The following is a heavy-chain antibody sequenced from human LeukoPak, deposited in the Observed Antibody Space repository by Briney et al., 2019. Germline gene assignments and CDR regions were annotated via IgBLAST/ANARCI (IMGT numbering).Heavy chain of an antibody. CDR3: AREAAGYYYYMDV. V-gene: IGHV3-48*03. CDR1: GFSFSVYE. J-gene: IGHJ6*03. Sequence: GGSLRLSCAASGFSFSVYEMHWVRQAPGKGLEWVSYISSSSSNIYYADSVKGRFTISRDNAKNSLYLQMNSLRAEDTAVYYCAREAAGYYYYMDVWGKGITVTVSS. D-gene: IGHD2-15*01. CDR2: ISSSSSNI.